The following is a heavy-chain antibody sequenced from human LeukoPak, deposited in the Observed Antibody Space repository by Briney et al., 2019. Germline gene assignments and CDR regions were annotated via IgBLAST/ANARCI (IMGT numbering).Heavy chain of an antibody. CDR1: GYTFTGYY. D-gene: IGHD1-26*01. J-gene: IGHJ4*02. V-gene: IGHV1-8*02. CDR3: VTGAPWV. CDR2: MDPKTGKS. Sequence: ASVKVSCKASGYTFTGYYMHWVRQAPGQGLEWMGWMDPKTGKSGYAQKFQGRVSMTRNTSITTAYLEFSSLTPADTAIYYCVTGAPWVWGQGTLIVVSS.